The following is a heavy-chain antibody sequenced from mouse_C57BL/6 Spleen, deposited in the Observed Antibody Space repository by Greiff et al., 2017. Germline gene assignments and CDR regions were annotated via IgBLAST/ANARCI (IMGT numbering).Heavy chain of an antibody. CDR3: ARHEDDYGSSYYAMDY. CDR1: GYTFTEYT. Sequence: QVQLKESGAELVKPGASVKLSCKASGYTFTEYTIHWVKQRSGQGLEWIGWFYPGSGSIKYNEKFKDKATLTADKSSSTAYMELSRLTSEDSAVYFCARHEDDYGSSYYAMDYWGQGTSVTVSS. J-gene: IGHJ4*01. CDR2: FYPGSGSI. V-gene: IGHV1-62-2*01. D-gene: IGHD1-1*01.